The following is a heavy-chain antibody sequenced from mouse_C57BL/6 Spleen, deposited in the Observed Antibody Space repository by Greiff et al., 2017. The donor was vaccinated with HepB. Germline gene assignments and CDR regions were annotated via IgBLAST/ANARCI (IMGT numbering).Heavy chain of an antibody. J-gene: IGHJ4*01. Sequence: VQLQQSGPELVKPGASVKISCKASGYAFSSSWMNWVKQRPGKGLEWIGRIYPGDGDTNYNGKFKGKATLTADKSSSTAYMQLSSLTSEDSAVYFCARFWCIVATEGAMDYWGQGTSVTVSS. CDR2: IYPGDGDT. D-gene: IGHD1-1*01. CDR1: GYAFSSSW. V-gene: IGHV1-82*01. CDR3: ARFWCIVATEGAMDY.